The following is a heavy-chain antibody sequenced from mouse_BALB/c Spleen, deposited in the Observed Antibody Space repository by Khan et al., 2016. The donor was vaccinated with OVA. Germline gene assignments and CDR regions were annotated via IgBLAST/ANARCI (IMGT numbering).Heavy chain of an antibody. J-gene: IGHJ2*01. CDR3: ASDRIDY. Sequence: VQLQESGAELAKPGASVKMSCKASGYTFTSYWMHWIKQRPGQGLEWIGYINPTSGYTDYNQKFKDKATLTADKSSSTAYMQLSSLTSDDSAVYYSASDRIDYWGQGTALTVSA. V-gene: IGHV1-7*01. CDR2: INPTSGYT. CDR1: GYTFTSYW.